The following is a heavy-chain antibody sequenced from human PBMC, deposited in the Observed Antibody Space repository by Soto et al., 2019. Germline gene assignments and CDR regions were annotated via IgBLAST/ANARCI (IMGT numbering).Heavy chain of an antibody. J-gene: IGHJ6*02. D-gene: IGHD5-18*01. Sequence: GASVKVSCKASGGTFSSYAISWVRQAPGQGLEWMGGIIPIFGTANYAQKFQGRVMITADKSTSTAYMELSSLRSEDTAVYYCARLDTAMATTVYYYYGMDVWGQGTTVTVS. CDR1: GGTFSSYA. CDR2: IIPIFGTA. CDR3: ARLDTAMATTVYYYYGMDV. V-gene: IGHV1-69*06.